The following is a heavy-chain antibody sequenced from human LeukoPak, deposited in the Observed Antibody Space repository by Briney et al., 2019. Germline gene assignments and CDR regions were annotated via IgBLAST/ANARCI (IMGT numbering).Heavy chain of an antibody. CDR2: ISSSGSNT. Sequence: HPGGSLRLSCAASGFTFSNYAMNWVRQAPGKGLEGVSYISSSGSNTYYADSVKGRFTISRDNAKNSLYLQVNSLRAEDTAVYYCARDRIYCDSSGYYLLDYWGQGTLVTVSS. D-gene: IGHD3-22*01. CDR3: ARDRIYCDSSGYYLLDY. J-gene: IGHJ4*02. CDR1: GFTFSNYA. V-gene: IGHV3-48*03.